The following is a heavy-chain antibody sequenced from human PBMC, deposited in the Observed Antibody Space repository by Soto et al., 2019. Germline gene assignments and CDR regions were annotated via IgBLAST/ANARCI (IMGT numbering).Heavy chain of an antibody. D-gene: IGHD2-15*01. CDR3: ARAGVGGYCNANSCYDP. V-gene: IGHV3-74*01. Sequence: LRLSCAASGFTFSIYWMHWVRQAPGKGLVWVARINSDGTTTNSADSVRGRFTISRDNAKNTLYLQMNSLRAEDTAVYYCARAGVGGYCNANSCYDPWGQGTLVTVSS. CDR2: INSDGTTT. J-gene: IGHJ5*02. CDR1: GFTFSIYW.